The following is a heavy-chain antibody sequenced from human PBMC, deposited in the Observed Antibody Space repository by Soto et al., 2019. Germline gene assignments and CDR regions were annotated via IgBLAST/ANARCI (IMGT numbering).Heavy chain of an antibody. CDR1: GYTFTSYD. J-gene: IGHJ6*03. V-gene: IGHV1-8*01. CDR2: MNPNSGNT. Sequence: ASVKVSCKASGYTFTSYDINWVRQATGQGLEWMGWMNPNSGNTGYAQKFQGRVTMTRNTSISTAYMELSSLRSEDTAVYYCARSGIVATIPGYYYYMDVWDRGTTVTVSS. D-gene: IGHD5-12*01. CDR3: ARSGIVATIPGYYYYMDV.